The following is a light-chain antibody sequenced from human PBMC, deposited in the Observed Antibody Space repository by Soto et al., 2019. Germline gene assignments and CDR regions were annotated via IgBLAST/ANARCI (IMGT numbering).Light chain of an antibody. Sequence: QSALTQPASVSGSPGQSITISCTGTSSDVGGYNYVSWYQQQSGKAPRLMIHEVSNRPSGVSNRFSGSKSGNTASLTISGLQAEDEADYYCSSYTCSRAYVFGIGTKVTVL. V-gene: IGLV2-14*01. CDR2: EVS. J-gene: IGLJ1*01. CDR1: SSDVGGYNY. CDR3: SSYTCSRAYV.